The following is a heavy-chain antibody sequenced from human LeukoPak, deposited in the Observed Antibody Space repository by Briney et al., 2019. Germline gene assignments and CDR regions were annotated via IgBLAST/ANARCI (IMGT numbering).Heavy chain of an antibody. D-gene: IGHD2-2*01. V-gene: IGHV3-21*01. CDR3: ARDSTIYGMDV. J-gene: IGHJ6*02. CDR2: ISSSSSYI. CDR1: GFTFSSYS. Sequence: PGGSLRLSCAASGFTFSSYSMNWVRQAPGKGLEWVSSISSSSSYIYYADSVKGRFTISRDNAKNSLYLQMNSLRAEDTAVHYCARDSTIYGMDVWGQGTTVTVSS.